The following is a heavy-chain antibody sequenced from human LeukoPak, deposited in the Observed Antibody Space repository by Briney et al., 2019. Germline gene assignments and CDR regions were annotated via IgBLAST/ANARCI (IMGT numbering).Heavy chain of an antibody. CDR3: ARQGDYYDRAPLIAFDI. V-gene: IGHV4-59*08. J-gene: IGHJ3*02. D-gene: IGHD3-22*01. CDR2: IYHSGGT. CDR1: GGSINNYY. Sequence: NPSETLSLTCTVSGGSINNYYWSWIRQPPGKGLEWIGFIYHSGGTKYNPSLQSRVTISVDTSKNQFSLRLNSVTAADTATYYCARQGDYYDRAPLIAFDIWGQGTVVTVSS.